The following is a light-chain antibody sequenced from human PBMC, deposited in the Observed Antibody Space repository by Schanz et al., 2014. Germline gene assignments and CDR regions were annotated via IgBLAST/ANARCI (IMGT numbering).Light chain of an antibody. CDR1: QNINTN. Sequence: EIVLTQSPGTLSASLGERVTLPCRASQNINTNLAWYLQKPGQGPRLLLYGASTRADDIPDRVTGSGSGTEFALSIAGLQSEDSGIYYCQQYHDWPQTFGQGTKVEIK. J-gene: IGKJ1*01. CDR3: QQYHDWPQT. CDR2: GAS. V-gene: IGKV3-15*01.